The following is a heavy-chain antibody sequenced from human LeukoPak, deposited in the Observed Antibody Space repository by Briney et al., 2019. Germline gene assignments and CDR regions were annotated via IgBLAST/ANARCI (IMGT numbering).Heavy chain of an antibody. V-gene: IGHV3-30*02. CDR1: GFTFTSYG. D-gene: IGHD3-3*01. J-gene: IGHJ6*03. CDR2: IRFDGKNK. Sequence: GGSLRLSCAASGFTFTSYGMHCVRQAPDKGLEWVVFIRFDGKNKHYADSVKGRFTISRDSSKNTLYLEINRLSTEDTAVLYCAKVYDSGDYYYYYTFVWGKGNTVTVSS. CDR3: AKVYDSGDYYYYYTFV.